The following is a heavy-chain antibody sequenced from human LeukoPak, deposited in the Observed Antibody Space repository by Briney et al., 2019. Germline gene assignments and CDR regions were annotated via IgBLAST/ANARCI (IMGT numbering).Heavy chain of an antibody. CDR3: ARDRGVSHPFDY. Sequence: PGGSLRLSCAASGFNFVNTWMHWVRQAPGKGLVWVARIKKDGSGIIYADSVEGRFTISRDNARNTVYLQMNSLRAEDTAVYYCARDRGVSHPFDYWGQGTLVTVSS. CDR2: IKKDGSGI. D-gene: IGHD2-21*01. V-gene: IGHV3-74*01. CDR1: GFNFVNTW. J-gene: IGHJ4*02.